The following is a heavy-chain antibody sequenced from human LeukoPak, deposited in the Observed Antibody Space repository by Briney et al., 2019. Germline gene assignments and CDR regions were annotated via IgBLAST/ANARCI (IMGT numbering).Heavy chain of an antibody. Sequence: GGSLRLSCAASGFTFSSYWMSWVRQAPGKGLEWVANIKQDGSEKYYVDSVKGRFTISRDNAKNSLYLQMNSLRAEDTAVYYCARDRYSSSWYYGDYYYYGMDVWGQGTTVTVSS. V-gene: IGHV3-7*01. CDR2: IKQDGSEK. J-gene: IGHJ6*02. D-gene: IGHD6-13*01. CDR1: GFTFSSYW. CDR3: ARDRYSSSWYYGDYYYYGMDV.